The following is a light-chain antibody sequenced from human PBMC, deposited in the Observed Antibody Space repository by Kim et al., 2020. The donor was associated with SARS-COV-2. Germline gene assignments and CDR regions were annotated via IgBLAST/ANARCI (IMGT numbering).Light chain of an antibody. V-gene: IGLV1-47*01. J-gene: IGLJ1*01. CDR2: RNS. CDR3: ATWDDSLSGLYV. CDR1: TSSIGSNY. Sequence: RVTISCSGNTSSIGSNYVYWYQQLPGIAPKLLIYRNSQRPSGVPDRFSGSESGTSASLAISGLRPEDEADYYCATWDDSLSGLYVFGTGTKVTVL.